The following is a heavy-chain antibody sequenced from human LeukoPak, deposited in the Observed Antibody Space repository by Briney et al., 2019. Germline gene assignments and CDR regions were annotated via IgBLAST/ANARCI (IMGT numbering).Heavy chain of an antibody. V-gene: IGHV4-39*01. CDR2: IYYSGST. CDR3: ARQTYNDILTGTKNWFDP. J-gene: IGHJ5*02. Sequence: SETLSLTCTVSGGSISSSIYYWGWIRQPPRKGLEWIGTIYYSGSTYYNPSLKSRVTISVDTSKNQFSLKLSSVTAADTAVYYCARQTYNDILTGTKNWFDPWGQGTLVTVSS. CDR1: GGSISSSIYY. D-gene: IGHD3-9*01.